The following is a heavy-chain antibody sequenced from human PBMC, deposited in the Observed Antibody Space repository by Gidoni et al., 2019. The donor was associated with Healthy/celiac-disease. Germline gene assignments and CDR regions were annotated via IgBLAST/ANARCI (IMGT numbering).Heavy chain of an antibody. Sequence: QVQLVQSGAEVKKPGSSVKVSCKASGATFSSYAISWVRPAPGQGLEWMGGIIPIFGTANYAQKFQGRVTITADKSTSTAYMELSSLRSEDTAVYYCARVGSSSSGGGYYYGMDVWGQGTTVTVSS. CDR1: GATFSSYA. V-gene: IGHV1-69*06. D-gene: IGHD6-6*01. CDR3: ARVGSSSSGGGYYYGMDV. J-gene: IGHJ6*02. CDR2: IIPIFGTA.